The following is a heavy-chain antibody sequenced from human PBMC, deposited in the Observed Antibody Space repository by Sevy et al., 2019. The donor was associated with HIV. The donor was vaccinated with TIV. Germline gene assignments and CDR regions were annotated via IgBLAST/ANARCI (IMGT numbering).Heavy chain of an antibody. CDR2: LGGSGDTT. CDR1: GFTFSSYA. Sequence: GGSLRLSCAASGFTFSSYAMTWVRQAPEKGLEWVSALGGSGDTTYYTDSVKGRFTISSDNSKNILYLQMNSLRVEDTAVYYWARVGGWEVGSLDNWFDPWGQGTLVTVSS. J-gene: IGHJ5*02. D-gene: IGHD1-26*01. V-gene: IGHV3-23*01. CDR3: ARVGGWEVGSLDNWFDP.